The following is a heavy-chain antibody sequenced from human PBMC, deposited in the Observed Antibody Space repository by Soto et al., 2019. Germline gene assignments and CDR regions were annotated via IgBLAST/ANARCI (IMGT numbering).Heavy chain of an antibody. D-gene: IGHD6-13*01. V-gene: IGHV1-2*04. CDR3: ARGRAPYSSSWYEGEYCYYYMDV. J-gene: IGHJ6*03. CDR1: GYTFTGYY. Sequence: ASVKVSCTASGYTFTGYYMDWVRQAPGQGLEWMGWINPNSGGTNYAQKFQGWVTMTRDTSISTAYMELSRLRSDDTAVYYCARGRAPYSSSWYEGEYCYYYMDVWGKGTTVTVSS. CDR2: INPNSGGT.